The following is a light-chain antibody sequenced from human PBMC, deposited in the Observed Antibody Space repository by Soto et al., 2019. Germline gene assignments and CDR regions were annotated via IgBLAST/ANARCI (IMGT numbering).Light chain of an antibody. CDR3: QQYHEYSS. J-gene: IGKJ2*01. CDR2: KTS. CDR1: QTINNW. V-gene: IGKV1-5*03. Sequence: DIPMTQSPSTLSASVGDRVTLTCRTSQTINNWLAWYQQKPGKAPKLLIYKTSTLESGVPSRFSGSGSGTEFTLTISSLQPDDFATYYCQQYHEYSSFGQGTRLEIK.